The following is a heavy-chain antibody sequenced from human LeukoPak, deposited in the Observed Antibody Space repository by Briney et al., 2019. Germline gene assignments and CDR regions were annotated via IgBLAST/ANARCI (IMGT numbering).Heavy chain of an antibody. CDR2: IYSDNT. J-gene: IGHJ4*02. V-gene: IGHV3-53*01. CDR1: GFTVSSNS. D-gene: IGHD4/OR15-4a*01. Sequence: GGSLRLSCTVSGFTVSSNSMSWVRQAPWKGLEWVSFIYSDNTHYSDSVKGRFTISRDNSKNTLYLQMNSLRAEDTAVYYCARRAGAYSHPYDYWGQGTLVTVSS. CDR3: ARRAGAYSHPYDY.